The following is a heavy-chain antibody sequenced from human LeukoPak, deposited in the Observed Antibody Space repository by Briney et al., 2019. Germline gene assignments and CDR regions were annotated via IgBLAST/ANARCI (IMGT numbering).Heavy chain of an antibody. D-gene: IGHD3-10*01. CDR2: ISDNGGIT. CDR1: RFTFSSYG. V-gene: IGHV3-23*01. Sequence: GGSLRLSCAASRFTFSSYGMTWVRQAPGNGLEWVSVISDNGGITDYADSVKGRFTISRDNSKNTLYLQMNSLRAEDTAVYYCARGPHGVRAYYGMDVWGQGTTVTLSS. J-gene: IGHJ6*02. CDR3: ARGPHGVRAYYGMDV.